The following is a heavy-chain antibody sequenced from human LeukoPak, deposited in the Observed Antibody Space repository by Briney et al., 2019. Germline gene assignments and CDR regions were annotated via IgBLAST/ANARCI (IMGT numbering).Heavy chain of an antibody. CDR2: IYYSGST. Sequence: SETLSLTCTVSGGSISSGSYYWSWLRQPAGKGLEGIVYIYYSGSTYYNPSLRSRVTISVDTSKNQFSLRLSSVTAADTAVYYCARVIAMAGTDWFDPWGQGTLVTVSS. D-gene: IGHD6-19*01. V-gene: IGHV4-61*10. CDR3: ARVIAMAGTDWFDP. CDR1: GGSISSGSYY. J-gene: IGHJ5*02.